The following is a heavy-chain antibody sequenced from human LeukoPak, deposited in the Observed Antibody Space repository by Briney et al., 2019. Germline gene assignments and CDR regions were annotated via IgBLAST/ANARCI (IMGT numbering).Heavy chain of an antibody. CDR3: ARDEDASNAFDY. D-gene: IGHD2-15*01. CDR1: GDSVSSNSAD. J-gene: IGHJ4*02. V-gene: IGHV6-1*01. CDR2: TYYRSKWSN. Sequence: SQTLSLTCAISGDSVSSNSADWNWIRQSPSRGLEWLGRTYYRSKWSNDYAVSVKSRISINPDTSKNQFSLQLNSVTPEDTAVYYCARDEDASNAFDYWGQGTLVTVSS.